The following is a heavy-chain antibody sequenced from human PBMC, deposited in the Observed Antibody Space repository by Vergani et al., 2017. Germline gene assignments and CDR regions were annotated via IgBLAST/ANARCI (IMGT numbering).Heavy chain of an antibody. CDR2: IIPIFGTA. CDR1: GCTFRSYA. D-gene: IGHD6-13*01. V-gene: IGHV1-69*13. CDR3: ARGIAAADTFDY. J-gene: IGHJ4*02. Sequence: QVQLVQSGAEVKKPGSSVKVSCKASGCTFRSYAISWVRQAPGQGLEWVGGIIPIFGTANYAQKFQGRVTITADESTSTAYMELSSLRSEDTAVYYCARGIAAADTFDYWGQGTLVTVSS.